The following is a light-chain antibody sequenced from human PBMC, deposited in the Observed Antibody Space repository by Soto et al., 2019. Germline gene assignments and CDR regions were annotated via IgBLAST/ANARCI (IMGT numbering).Light chain of an antibody. J-gene: IGLJ2*01. V-gene: IGLV2-14*01. CDR1: SSDVGGYNY. CDR2: EVN. CDR3: SSFTSSSTVL. Sequence: QSALTQPASVSGSPGQSITISCTGTSSDVGGYNYVSWYQQHPGKSPKLMIYEVNNRPSGVSNRFSGSKSGNTASLTISGLQAEAEADYYCSSFTSSSTVLFGGGTKVTVL.